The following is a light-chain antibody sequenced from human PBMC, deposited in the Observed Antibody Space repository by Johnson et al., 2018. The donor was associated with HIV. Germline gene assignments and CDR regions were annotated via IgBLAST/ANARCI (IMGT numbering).Light chain of an antibody. CDR1: RSNIGYNY. V-gene: IGLV1-51*02. CDR2: VDT. Sequence: VLTQPPSVSAAPGQRVTISCSGGRSNIGYNYVSWYQQFPGAAPKLLINVDTERPSGIPARFSGCKPDTSPTLGITGLPTADEADYYCATWDSLSAGGVFGTGTKLFVL. CDR3: ATWDSLSAGGV. J-gene: IGLJ1*01.